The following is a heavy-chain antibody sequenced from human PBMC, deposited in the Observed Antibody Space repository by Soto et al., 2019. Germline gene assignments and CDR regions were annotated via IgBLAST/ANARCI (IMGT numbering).Heavy chain of an antibody. CDR1: GWYFSDYY. J-gene: IGHJ3*02. D-gene: IGHD3-22*01. V-gene: IGHV4-34*01. CDR3: ARPGKYYYDSSGFPDAFDI. CDR2: INYSGRT. Sequence: SETLSLTRAVHGWYFSDYYWSWIRQPPGKGLEWIGYINYSGRTNYNPSLKSRVTISVDTSKNQFSLKLSSVTAADTAVYYCARPGKYYYDSSGFPDAFDIWGQGTMVTVSS.